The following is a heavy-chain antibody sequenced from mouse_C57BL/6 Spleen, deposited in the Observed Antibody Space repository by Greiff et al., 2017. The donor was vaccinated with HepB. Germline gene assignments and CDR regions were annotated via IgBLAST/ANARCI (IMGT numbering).Heavy chain of an antibody. J-gene: IGHJ3*01. CDR1: GFTFSSYA. V-gene: IGHV5-4*01. Sequence: EVQLVESGGGLVKPGGSLKLSCAASGFTFSSYAMSWVRQTPEKRLEWVATISDGGSYTYSPDNVKGRFTLSRDNAKNNLYLQMSHLKSEDTAMYYGAREGDYGTPSFGYGGQGTLVTVSA. CDR2: ISDGGSYT. CDR3: AREGDYGTPSFGY. D-gene: IGHD1-1*01.